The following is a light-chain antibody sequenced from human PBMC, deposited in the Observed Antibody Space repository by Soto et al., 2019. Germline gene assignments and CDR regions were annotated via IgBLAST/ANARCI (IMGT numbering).Light chain of an antibody. J-gene: IGKJ1*01. CDR1: QGIGTY. CDR3: QKYNSAPRT. CDR2: AAS. Sequence: IQLTQSPSSLSASVGDRVTVTRRASQGIGTYLAWYQQKPGKAPKLLISAASTLQSGVPLRFSGSGSGTDFTLTISSLQPEDVATYYCQKYNSAPRTFGQGTKVDIK. V-gene: IGKV1-27*01.